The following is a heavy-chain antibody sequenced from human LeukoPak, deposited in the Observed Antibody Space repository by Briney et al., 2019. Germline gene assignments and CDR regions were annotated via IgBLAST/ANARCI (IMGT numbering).Heavy chain of an antibody. CDR3: ARGGYCSGGSCYAWDYYYYYMDV. V-gene: IGHV1-8*03. CDR2: MNPNSGNT. CDR1: GYTFTSYD. Sequence: ASVKVSCKASGYTFTSYDINWVRQATGQGLEWMGWMNPNSGNTGYAQKFQGRVTITRNTSISTAYMELSSLRSEDTAVYYCARGGYCSGGSCYAWDYYYYYMDVWGKGTTVTVSS. D-gene: IGHD2-15*01. J-gene: IGHJ6*03.